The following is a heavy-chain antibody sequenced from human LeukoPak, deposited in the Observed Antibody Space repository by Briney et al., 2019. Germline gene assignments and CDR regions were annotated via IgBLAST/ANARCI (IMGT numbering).Heavy chain of an antibody. J-gene: IGHJ6*02. D-gene: IGHD5-18*01. CDR3: ARGRTHTAMVTRVYYYYGMDV. V-gene: IGHV4-34*01. Sequence: SETLSLTCAAYGGSFSGYYWSWIRQPPGKGLEWIGEINHSGSTNYNPSLKSRVTISVDTSKNQFSLKLSSVTAADTAVYYCARGRTHTAMVTRVYYYYGMDVWGQGTTVTVSS. CDR2: INHSGST. CDR1: GGSFSGYY.